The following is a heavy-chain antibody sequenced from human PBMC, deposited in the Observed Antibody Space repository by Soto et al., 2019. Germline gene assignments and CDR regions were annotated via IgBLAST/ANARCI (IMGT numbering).Heavy chain of an antibody. CDR1: GYTFTSYD. J-gene: IGHJ3*02. V-gene: IGHV1-8*01. CDR2: MNPNSGNT. D-gene: IGHD3-16*02. Sequence: ASVKVSCKASGYTFTSYDINWVRQATGQGLEWMGWMNPNSGNTGYAQKFQGRVTMTRNTSISTAYMELSSLRSEDTAVYYCARVMYDYICVSYRYTGLDAFEIWGQGTLVTVSS. CDR3: ARVMYDYICVSYRYTGLDAFEI.